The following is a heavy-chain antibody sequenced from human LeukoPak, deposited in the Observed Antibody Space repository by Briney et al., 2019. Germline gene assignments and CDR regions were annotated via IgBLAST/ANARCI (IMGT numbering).Heavy chain of an antibody. CDR3: ARDQTSKGDAFDI. Sequence: PSETLSLTCSVSGCSIRSYYWSWIRQPPGKGPEWIGYIHYSGSTNYNPSLKSRVTISVDTSKNQFSLKLSSVTAADTAVYYCARDQTSKGDAFDIWGQGTMVTVSS. V-gene: IGHV4-59*01. CDR1: GCSIRSYY. CDR2: IHYSGST. J-gene: IGHJ3*02.